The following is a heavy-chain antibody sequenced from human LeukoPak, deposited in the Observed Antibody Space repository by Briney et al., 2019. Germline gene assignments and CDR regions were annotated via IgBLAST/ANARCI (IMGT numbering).Heavy chain of an antibody. CDR2: IYSGGTT. CDR1: GFTFSSYA. J-gene: IGHJ4*02. D-gene: IGHD4-11*01. CDR3: ASGSYSNYVAY. V-gene: IGHV3-66*01. Sequence: GGSLRLSCAASGFTFSSYAMTWVRQAPGKGLEWVSVIYSGGTTYYADSVKGRFTISRDNSKNTLYLQMNSLRADDTAVYYCASGSYSNYVAYWGQGTLVTVSS.